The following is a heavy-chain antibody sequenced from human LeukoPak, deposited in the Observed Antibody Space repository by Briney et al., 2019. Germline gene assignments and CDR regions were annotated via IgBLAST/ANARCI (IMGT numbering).Heavy chain of an antibody. V-gene: IGHV1-2*02. Sequence: ASVKVSCKASGYSFTDYYVHWVRQAPGQGLEWMGWINPNSGGTNYAQNFQGRVTMTTDTSISTAYMELSRLTSDDTAVFYCARHKSTIATYCLDYWGQGTLVTVSS. CDR3: ARHKSTIATYCLDY. CDR1: GYSFTDYY. J-gene: IGHJ4*02. D-gene: IGHD5-24*01. CDR2: INPNSGGT.